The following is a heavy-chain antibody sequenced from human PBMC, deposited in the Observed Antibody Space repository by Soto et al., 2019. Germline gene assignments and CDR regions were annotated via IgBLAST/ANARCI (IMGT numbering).Heavy chain of an antibody. CDR1: GYTFIGYY. D-gene: IGHD3-10*01. CDR3: ARVGGGLASLGYYGMDV. J-gene: IGHJ6*02. V-gene: IGHV1-2*04. Sequence: QVQLVQTGAEVKKTGASVKVSCKASGYTFIGYYIHWVRQAPGQGLAWMGRINPNSGGTNYAQRFQGWVTMTRDRSISTAYMELSRLKADATAVYYCARVGGGLASLGYYGMDVWGQGTTVTVSS. CDR2: INPNSGGT.